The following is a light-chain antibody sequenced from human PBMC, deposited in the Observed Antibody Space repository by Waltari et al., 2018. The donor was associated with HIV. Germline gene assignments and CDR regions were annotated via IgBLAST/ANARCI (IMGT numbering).Light chain of an antibody. CDR2: EVN. Sequence: QSALTQPPSASGSLGQSVTIPCTGTSSDGGGYEYVSWYQQHPDKAPKLIIYEVNKRPSGVPDRFSGSKSNNTASLTVAGLQDDDEAHYYCASYGDTNRVLFGGGTRVTVL. J-gene: IGLJ6*01. V-gene: IGLV2-8*01. CDR3: ASYGDTNRVL. CDR1: SSDGGGYEY.